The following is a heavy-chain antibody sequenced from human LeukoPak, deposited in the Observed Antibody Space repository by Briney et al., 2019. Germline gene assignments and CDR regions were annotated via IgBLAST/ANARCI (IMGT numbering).Heavy chain of an antibody. CDR2: IDPSDSYT. D-gene: IGHD3-10*01. CDR3: ARHVRGPYGSGSPIFDY. V-gene: IGHV5-10-1*01. J-gene: IGHJ4*02. Sequence: GESLQISCRGSGYGFTSYWISWGRRMPGKGREWMGRIDPSDSYTNYSPSFQGHVTISADKSISTAYLQLSSLKASDTAMYYCARHVRGPYGSGSPIFDYWGQGTLVTVSS. CDR1: GYGFTSYW.